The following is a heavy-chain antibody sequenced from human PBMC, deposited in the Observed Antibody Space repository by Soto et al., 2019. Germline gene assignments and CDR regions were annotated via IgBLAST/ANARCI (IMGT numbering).Heavy chain of an antibody. J-gene: IGHJ1*01. V-gene: IGHV1-18*04. CDR2: ISPLKGRT. CDR3: AMDYGDRPEYFKH. D-gene: IGHD4-17*01. Sequence: QVPLVQSGPDLKRPGASMKVSCKASGYTFTSYGIGWVRQAPGQGLEWMAWISPLKGRTQYSQKAQGRVTLSTDTSSNTAYMEMTTLRVDDTAVYYCAMDYGDRPEYFKHWGQGTLVTVS. CDR1: GYTFTSYG.